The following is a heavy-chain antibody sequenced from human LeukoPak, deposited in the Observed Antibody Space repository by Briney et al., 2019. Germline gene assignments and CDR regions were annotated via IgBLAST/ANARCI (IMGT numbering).Heavy chain of an antibody. Sequence: SSETLSLTCTVSGGSISSYYWSWIRQPAGKGLEWIGRIHTSGSTNYNPSLKSRVTMSVDTSKNQFSLKLSSVTAADTAVYYCASHYYDSSGYYNYFDYWGQGTLVTVSS. J-gene: IGHJ4*02. CDR2: IHTSGST. CDR1: GGSISSYY. CDR3: ASHYYDSSGYYNYFDY. D-gene: IGHD3-22*01. V-gene: IGHV4-4*07.